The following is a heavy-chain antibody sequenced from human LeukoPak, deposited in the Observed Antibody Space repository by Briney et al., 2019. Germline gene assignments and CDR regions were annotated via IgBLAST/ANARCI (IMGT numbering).Heavy chain of an antibody. CDR3: ARDWYNNSDAFDI. Sequence: GGPLRLSCEASGFTFSSYGMNWVRQAPGKGLEWVSYINPAGSIIYYVDSVKGRFTISRDDAKSSVYLQIHSLRAEDTAVYYCARDWYNNSDAFDIWGQGTMVTVSS. D-gene: IGHD4-11*01. CDR1: GFTFSSYG. CDR2: INPAGSII. V-gene: IGHV3-48*01. J-gene: IGHJ3*02.